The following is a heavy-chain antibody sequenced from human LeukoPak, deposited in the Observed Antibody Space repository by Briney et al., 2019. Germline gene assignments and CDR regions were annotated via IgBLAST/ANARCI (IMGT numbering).Heavy chain of an antibody. CDR2: INPNSGGT. J-gene: IGHJ4*02. V-gene: IGHV1-2*02. CDR3: ARAAYSSSWYEQYYFDY. Sequence: ASVKVSCKASGYTFTGYYMHWVRQAPGQGLEWMGWINPNSGGTNYAQKFQGRVTMTRDTSISTAYMELSRLRSDDTAVYYCARAAYSSSWYEQYYFDYWGQGTLVTVSS. CDR1: GYTFTGYY. D-gene: IGHD6-13*01.